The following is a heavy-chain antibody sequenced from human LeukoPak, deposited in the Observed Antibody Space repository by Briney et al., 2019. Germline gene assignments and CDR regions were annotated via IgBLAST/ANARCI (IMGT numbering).Heavy chain of an antibody. J-gene: IGHJ4*02. CDR2: INHSGGT. CDR1: GGSFSAYY. V-gene: IGHV4-34*01. D-gene: IGHD6-19*01. CDR3: AQIAVAGLAYYDY. Sequence: PSETLSLTCAVYGGSFSAYYWNWIRQPPGKGLEWMGEINHSGGTNYNPSLKSRAIISVDTSKNQFSLKLSSVTAADTAVYYCAQIAVAGLAYYDYWGQGTLVTVSS.